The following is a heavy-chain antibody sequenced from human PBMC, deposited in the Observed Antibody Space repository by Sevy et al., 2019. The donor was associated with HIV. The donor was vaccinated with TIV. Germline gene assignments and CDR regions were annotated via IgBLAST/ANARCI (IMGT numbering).Heavy chain of an antibody. J-gene: IGHJ6*03. CDR2: IWYDGSDK. CDR1: EFTFSRYG. V-gene: IGHV3-33*01. Sequence: GGSLRLSCAASEFTFSRYGMHWVRQAPGKGLEWVAVIWYDGSDKHYADSVKGRFSISRDNSKNKLYLQMNSLRAEDTAVYYCATVLRGYNYYYMDVWGKGTTVTVSS. CDR3: ATVLRGYNYYYMDV. D-gene: IGHD3-22*01.